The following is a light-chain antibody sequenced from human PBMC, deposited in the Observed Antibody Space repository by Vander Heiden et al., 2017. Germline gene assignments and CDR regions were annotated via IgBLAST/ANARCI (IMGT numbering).Light chain of an antibody. Sequence: QSVLTQPPSVYAAPGPTVTISCSGRCSSIGNKYVSWYQHLPRTAPKLLMYDNNKRPSGIPNRFSGSKSGTSTTLGITGLQTGDEADYYCATWDTSLSAMIFGGGTKLTVL. J-gene: IGLJ2*01. CDR3: ATWDTSLSAMI. V-gene: IGLV1-51*01. CDR1: CSSIGNKY. CDR2: DNN.